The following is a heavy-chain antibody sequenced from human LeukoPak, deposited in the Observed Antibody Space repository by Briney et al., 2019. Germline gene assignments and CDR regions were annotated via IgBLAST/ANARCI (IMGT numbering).Heavy chain of an antibody. D-gene: IGHD3-16*01. CDR2: IKSEADGGAS. V-gene: IGHV3-15*01. CDR3: CTPSGATALSPSFGL. J-gene: IGHJ4*02. CDR1: GIPFINAW. Sequence: PGGSLRLSCAASGIPFINAWMTWVRQAPGKGLEWVGRIKSEADGGASDYATAVKGRFFISRNGADNTLYLQLSSLIIEDTAIYYCCTPSGATALSPSFGLWGQGTLVTVSS.